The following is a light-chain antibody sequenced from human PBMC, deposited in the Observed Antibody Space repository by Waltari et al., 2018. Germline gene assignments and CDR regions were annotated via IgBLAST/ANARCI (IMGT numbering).Light chain of an antibody. CDR3: QQYYTTPFT. CDR2: WAS. V-gene: IGKV4-1*01. CDR1: QSVSYRSNNKNY. Sequence: DIVMTQSPDSLAVSLGERATINCKSSQSVSYRSNNKNYLAWYQQKPVNSPKVLIDWASARESGGPDRFSSCGSGTDYTLTISRLQAEDVAVYYCQQYYTTPFTFGGGTKVEIK. J-gene: IGKJ4*01.